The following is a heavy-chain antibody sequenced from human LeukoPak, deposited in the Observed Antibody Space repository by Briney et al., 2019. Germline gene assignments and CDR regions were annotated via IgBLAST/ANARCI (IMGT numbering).Heavy chain of an antibody. J-gene: IGHJ4*02. D-gene: IGHD2-2*01. CDR3: ASHCSSTSCYGSLNY. CDR1: GFIFSGYS. CDR2: ISSSSSTI. V-gene: IGHV3-48*01. Sequence: GGSLRLSCAASGFIFSGYSVNWVRQAPGKGLEWVSYISSSSSTIYYADSVKGRFTISRDNAKNSLYLQMNSLRAEDTAVYYCASHCSSTSCYGSLNYWGQGTLVTVSS.